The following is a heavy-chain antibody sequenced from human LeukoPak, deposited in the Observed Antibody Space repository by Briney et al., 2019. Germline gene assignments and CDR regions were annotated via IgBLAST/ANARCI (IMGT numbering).Heavy chain of an antibody. CDR3: ARDWKAAAAPNYFY. D-gene: IGHD6-13*01. CDR2: ISAYNGNT. V-gene: IGHV1-18*01. Sequence: ASVKVSCKASGYTFTSYGISWVRQAPGQELEWMGWISAYNGNTNYAQKLQGRVTMTTDTFTSTAYMELRSLRSDDTAVYYCARDWKAAAAPNYFYWGLGTLVTVSS. CDR1: GYTFTSYG. J-gene: IGHJ4*02.